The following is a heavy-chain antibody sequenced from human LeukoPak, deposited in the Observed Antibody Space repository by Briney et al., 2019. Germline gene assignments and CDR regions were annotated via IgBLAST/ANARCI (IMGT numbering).Heavy chain of an antibody. CDR2: IYYSGST. V-gene: IGHV4-31*02. Sequence: SETLSLTCTVSAGSISSGGYYRSWIRQHPGKCLEWIGYIYYSGSTYYNPSLKSRVTISVDTSKNQFSLKLSSVTAADTAVYYCARGITFEYSSSAAGNWFDPWGQGTLVTVSS. CDR1: AGSISSGGYY. J-gene: IGHJ5*02. CDR3: ARGITFEYSSSAAGNWFDP. D-gene: IGHD6-6*01.